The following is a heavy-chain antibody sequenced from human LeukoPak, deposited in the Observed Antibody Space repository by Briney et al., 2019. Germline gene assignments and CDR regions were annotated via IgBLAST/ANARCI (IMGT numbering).Heavy chain of an antibody. J-gene: IGHJ4*02. D-gene: IGHD2-2*01. CDR1: GDSVSSGTSF. Sequence: SETLSLTCTVSGDSVSSGTSFRGLIRQRPGKGLEWVGYIHHSGHTYDNPSLSSRVIMSMDTSKNQFSLKLSSVTAADTAVYYCARYCSSTSCPFDYWGQGALVTVSS. CDR3: ARYCSSTSCPFDY. CDR2: IHHSGHT. V-gene: IGHV4-31*03.